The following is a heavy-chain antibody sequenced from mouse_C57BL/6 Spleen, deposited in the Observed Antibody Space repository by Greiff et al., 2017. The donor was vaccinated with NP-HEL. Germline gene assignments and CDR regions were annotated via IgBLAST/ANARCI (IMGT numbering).Heavy chain of an antibody. J-gene: IGHJ4*01. V-gene: IGHV1-7*01. CDR1: GYTFTSYW. D-gene: IGHD2-4*01. CDR2: INPSSGYT. Sequence: VQLQQSGAELAKPGASVKLSCKASGYTFTSYWMHWVKQRPGQGLEWIGYINPSSGYTKYNETFKDKATLTADKSSSTAYMQLSSLTYEDPAVYYCARRDDLAMDYWGQGTSVTVSS. CDR3: ARRDDLAMDY.